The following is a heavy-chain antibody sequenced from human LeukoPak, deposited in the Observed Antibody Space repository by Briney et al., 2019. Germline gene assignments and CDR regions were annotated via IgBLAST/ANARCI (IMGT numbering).Heavy chain of an antibody. CDR3: ARDRYNWKPTNWFDP. Sequence: ASVKVSCKASGYTFTSYAMNWVRQAPGQGLERMGWINTNTGNPTYAQGFTGRFVFSLDTSVSTAYLQISSLKAEDTAVYYCARDRYNWKPTNWFDPWGQGTLVTVSS. D-gene: IGHD1-20*01. J-gene: IGHJ5*02. CDR1: GYTFTSYA. V-gene: IGHV7-4-1*02. CDR2: INTNTGNP.